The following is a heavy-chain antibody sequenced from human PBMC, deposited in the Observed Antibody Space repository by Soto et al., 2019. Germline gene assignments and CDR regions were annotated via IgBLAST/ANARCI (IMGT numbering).Heavy chain of an antibody. CDR2: ISAYNGNT. CDR1: GYTFTSYG. V-gene: IGHV1-18*04. J-gene: IGHJ4*02. D-gene: IGHD3-3*01. CDR3: ARWPDREVGYYDFWSGPNNPNFDX. Sequence: ASVKVSCKASGYTFTSYGISWVRQAPRQGLEWMGWISAYNGNTNYAQKLQGRVTMTTDTSTSTAYMELRSLRSDDTAVYYCARWPDREVGYYDFWSGPNNPNFDXWGQGTLVTVSX.